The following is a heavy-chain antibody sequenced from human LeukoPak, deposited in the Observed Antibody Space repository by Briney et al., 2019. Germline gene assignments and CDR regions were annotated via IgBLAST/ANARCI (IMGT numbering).Heavy chain of an antibody. CDR3: ARFSIAVAGIKFSYWFDP. Sequence: PSETLSLTCTVSGYSISSGYYWGWIRQAPGKGLEWIGSISHSGSTYYNPSLKSRVTISIDTSKNQFSLKLTSVTAADTALYYCARFSIAVAGIKFSYWFDPWGQGTLVTVSS. CDR2: ISHSGST. V-gene: IGHV4-38-2*02. CDR1: GYSISSGYY. J-gene: IGHJ5*02. D-gene: IGHD6-19*01.